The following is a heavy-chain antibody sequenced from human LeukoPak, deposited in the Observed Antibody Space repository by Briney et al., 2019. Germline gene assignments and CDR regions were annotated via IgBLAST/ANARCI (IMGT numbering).Heavy chain of an antibody. CDR3: ARMRRDGYNYGFMAAFDI. Sequence: SETLSLTCTVSGGSISSYYWSWIRQPPGKGLEWIGYIYYSGSTNYNPSLKSRVTISVDTSKNQFSLKLSSVTAADTAVYYCARMRRDGYNYGFMAAFDIWGQGTMVTVSS. V-gene: IGHV4-59*01. CDR1: GGSISSYY. D-gene: IGHD5-24*01. CDR2: IYYSGST. J-gene: IGHJ3*02.